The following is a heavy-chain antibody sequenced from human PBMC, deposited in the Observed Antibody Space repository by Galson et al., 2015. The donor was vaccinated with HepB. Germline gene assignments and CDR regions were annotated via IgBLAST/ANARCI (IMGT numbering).Heavy chain of an antibody. V-gene: IGHV1-8*01. CDR1: GYTFTSYD. CDR3: ARGTFLEWLLYY. J-gene: IGHJ4*02. CDR2: MNPNSGNT. Sequence: SVKVSCKASGYTFTSYDINWVRQATGQGLEWMGWMNPNSGNTGYAQKFQGRVTMTRNTSISTAYMELSSLRSEDTAVYYCARGTFLEWLLYYWGQGTLVTVSS. D-gene: IGHD3-3*02.